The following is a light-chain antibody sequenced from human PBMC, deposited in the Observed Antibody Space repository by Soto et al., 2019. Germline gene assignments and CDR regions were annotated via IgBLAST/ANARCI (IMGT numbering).Light chain of an antibody. Sequence: QSVLTQPASVSGSPGQSITISCTGTSSDVGGYNYDSWYQQHPGKAPKLMIYDVSNRPSGVSNRFSGSKSGNTASLTISGPEAEDEADYYCSSYTSSSTLVFGGGTKLTVL. J-gene: IGLJ2*01. CDR2: DVS. CDR3: SSYTSSSTLV. V-gene: IGLV2-14*01. CDR1: SSDVGGYNY.